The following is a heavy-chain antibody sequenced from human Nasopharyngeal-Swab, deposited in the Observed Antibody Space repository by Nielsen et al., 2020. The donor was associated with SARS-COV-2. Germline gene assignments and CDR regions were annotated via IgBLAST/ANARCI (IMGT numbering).Heavy chain of an antibody. J-gene: IGHJ4*02. CDR1: GFTFSNAW. V-gene: IGHV3-15*01. D-gene: IGHD5-18*01. Sequence: GGPLRLSCAASGFTFSNAWMSWVRQAPGKGLEWVGRIKSKTDGGTTDYAAPVKGRFTISRDDSKNTLYLQMNSLKTEDTAVYYCTTGRGYSYGNIYYFDYWGQGTLVTVSS. CDR3: TTGRGYSYGNIYYFDY. CDR2: IKSKTDGGTT.